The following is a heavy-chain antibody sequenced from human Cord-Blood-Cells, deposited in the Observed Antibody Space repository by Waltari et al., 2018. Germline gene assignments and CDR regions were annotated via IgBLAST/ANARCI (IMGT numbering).Heavy chain of an antibody. CDR1: GFSLSNASMG. Sequence: QVTLKESGPVLVKPTETLTLTCTVSGFSLSNASMGVSWIRQPPGKALEWLAHIFSNDEKSYSTSLKSRLTISKDTSKSQVVLTMTNMDPVDTATYYCALKTLGQDFWSGYYTADYAFDIWGQGTMVTVSS. CDR2: IFSNDEK. J-gene: IGHJ3*02. CDR3: ALKTLGQDFWSGYYTADYAFDI. D-gene: IGHD3-3*01. V-gene: IGHV2-26*01.